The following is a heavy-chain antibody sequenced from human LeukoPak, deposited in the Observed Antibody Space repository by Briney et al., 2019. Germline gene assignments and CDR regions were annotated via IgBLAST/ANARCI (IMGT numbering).Heavy chain of an antibody. CDR2: IYTSGST. CDR3: ARDGLYDYVWGRTPLDY. Sequence: SETLSLTCTVSGGSISSYYWSWIRQPAGKGLEWIGRIYTSGSTNYNPSLKSRVTMSVDTSKNQFSLKLSSVAAADTAVYYCARDGLYDYVWGRTPLDYWGQGTLVTVSS. V-gene: IGHV4-4*07. J-gene: IGHJ4*02. CDR1: GGSISSYY. D-gene: IGHD3-16*01.